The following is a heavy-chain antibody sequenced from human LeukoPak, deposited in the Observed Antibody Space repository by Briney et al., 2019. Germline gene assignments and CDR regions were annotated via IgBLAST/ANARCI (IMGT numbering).Heavy chain of an antibody. Sequence: TLRLSSMASGYSFIDYYIHWVQQVPGKGLRWRGRVDPEDHQRIYAEKLQGGVTITADTSTDTASIELNGLTAEDSAIYYCVTDIPRGFVRVVTPFDYCGQATLVTVSS. CDR2: VDPEDHQR. CDR3: VTDIPRGFVRVVTPFDY. CDR1: GYSFIDYY. J-gene: IGHJ4*02. D-gene: IGHD2-21*01. V-gene: IGHV1-69-2*01.